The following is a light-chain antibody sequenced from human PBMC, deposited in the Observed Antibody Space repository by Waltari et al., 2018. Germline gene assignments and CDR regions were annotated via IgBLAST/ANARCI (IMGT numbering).Light chain of an antibody. CDR2: YAT. V-gene: IGLV3-21*04. J-gene: IGLJ2*01. CDR1: NIASAG. Sequence: SYVLTQPPSVSVAPGETARITCGGNNIASAGAHWCNQQPGQAPLLAMYYATERPSGIPERFCGSNSGNMATLTITRVEAGDEADYYCQVWDSTNDHPVFGGGTKLTVL. CDR3: QVWDSTNDHPV.